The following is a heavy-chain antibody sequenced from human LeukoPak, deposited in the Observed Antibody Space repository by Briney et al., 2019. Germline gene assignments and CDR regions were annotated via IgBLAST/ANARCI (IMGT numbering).Heavy chain of an antibody. J-gene: IGHJ4*02. D-gene: IGHD2-15*01. CDR3: AKSGGGSRGSYFDF. CDR1: GLTFSSYP. V-gene: IGHV3-23*01. CDR2: ISYSGGST. Sequence: PGGSLRLSWAAPGLTFSSYPMSCVRQHPGKGLEWVSAISYSGGSTYYADSVKGRFTISRDNSKNTLYLQMNSLGAEDTAVYYCAKSGGGSRGSYFDFWGQGTLVTVSS.